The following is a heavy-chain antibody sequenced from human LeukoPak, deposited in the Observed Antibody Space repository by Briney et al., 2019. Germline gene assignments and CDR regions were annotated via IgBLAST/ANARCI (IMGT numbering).Heavy chain of an antibody. J-gene: IGHJ4*02. Sequence: EPGGSQRLSCAASGFTFSSYAMHWVRQAPGKGLEWVSAISGSGGSTYYADSVKGRFTISRDNSKNTLYLQMNSLRAEDTAVYYCAKDSLSISGSYTIPPDYWGQGTLVTVSS. V-gene: IGHV3-23*01. CDR1: GFTFSSYA. CDR3: AKDSLSISGSYTIPPDY. CDR2: ISGSGGST. D-gene: IGHD1-26*01.